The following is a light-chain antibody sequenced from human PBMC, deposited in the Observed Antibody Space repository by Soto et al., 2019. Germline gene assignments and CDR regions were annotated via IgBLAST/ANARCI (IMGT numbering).Light chain of an antibody. CDR1: QSVSSN. CDR3: HQYNNWPRT. V-gene: IGKV3-15*01. J-gene: IGKJ1*01. Sequence: EIVMTQSPATLSVSPGERATLSCRASQSVSSNLAWYQQKPGQGPSLLIYGASTRATGIPARFSGSGSGTDFTLTISSLQSEDFAVYYCHQYNNWPRTFGQGTKVEIK. CDR2: GAS.